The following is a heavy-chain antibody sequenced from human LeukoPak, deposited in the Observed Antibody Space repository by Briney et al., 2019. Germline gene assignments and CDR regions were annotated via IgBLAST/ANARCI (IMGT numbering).Heavy chain of an antibody. CDR1: GDSVSSNSVT. D-gene: IGHD2-2*01. V-gene: IGHV6-1*01. J-gene: IGHJ5*02. CDR2: TYYRSTWYN. CDR3: ARRLTQYDCFDP. Sequence: SQTLSLTCAISGDSVSSNSVTWNWIRQSPSRGLEWLGRTYYRSTWYNDYAVSMRGRITVNPDTSKNQFSLHLNSVTPEDTAVYYCARRLTQYDCFDPWGQGILVTVSS.